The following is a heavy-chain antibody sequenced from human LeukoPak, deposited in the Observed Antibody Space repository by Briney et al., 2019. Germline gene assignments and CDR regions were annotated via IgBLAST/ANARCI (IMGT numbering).Heavy chain of an antibody. J-gene: IGHJ4*02. CDR3: ARVGSGGAWFDF. CDR2: VYVTGTT. V-gene: IGHV4-59*01. Sequence: SETLSLTCTVSSGSMSGYYWSWIRQPPGKGLEWIAYVYVTGTTNYNPSLKTRATISMDTSKNQLSLTLTSVTAADTAVYHCARVGSGGAWFDFWGQGTLVSVSS. CDR1: SGSMSGYY. D-gene: IGHD6-19*01.